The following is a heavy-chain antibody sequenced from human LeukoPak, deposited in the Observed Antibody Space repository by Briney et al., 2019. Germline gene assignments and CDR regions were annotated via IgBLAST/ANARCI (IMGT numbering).Heavy chain of an antibody. CDR3: ARQGYSYGTYAFDI. V-gene: IGHV5-51*01. Sequence: GESLKISCKGSGYSFTNYWIGWVRQMPGKGLEWMGVIYPGDSNTRYSPSFQGQVTISADKSISTAYLQWSSLKASDTAMYYCARQGYSYGTYAFDIWGQGTMVTVSS. J-gene: IGHJ3*02. CDR2: IYPGDSNT. CDR1: GYSFTNYW. D-gene: IGHD5-18*01.